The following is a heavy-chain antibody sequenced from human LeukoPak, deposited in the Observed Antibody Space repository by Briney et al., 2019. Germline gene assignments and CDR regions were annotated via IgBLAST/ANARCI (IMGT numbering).Heavy chain of an antibody. CDR1: GFSFGDYS. V-gene: IGHV3-48*01. J-gene: IGHJ4*01. Sequence: GGSLRLSCAASGFSFGDYSMTWVRQAPGKGLEWVSYIRIDSSAIYYADSVKGRFIISRDNAKKSLYLQMNSLRAEDTAVYYCASREGYYYDSAGIALGIWGQGTLVTVSS. CDR3: ASREGYYYDSAGIALGI. D-gene: IGHD3-22*01. CDR2: IRIDSSAI.